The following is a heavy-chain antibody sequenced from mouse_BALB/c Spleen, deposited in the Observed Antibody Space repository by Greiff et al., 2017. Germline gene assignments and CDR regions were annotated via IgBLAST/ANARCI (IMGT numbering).Heavy chain of an antibody. Sequence: QVQLQQSGPELVKPGASVKISCKASGYAFSSSWMNWVKQRPGQGLEWIGRIYPGDGDTNYNGKFKGKATLTADKSSSTAYMQLSSLTSVDSAVYFCARDTAHYAMDYWGQGTSVTVSS. CDR3: ARDTAHYAMDY. V-gene: IGHV1-82*01. J-gene: IGHJ4*01. CDR2: IYPGDGDT. CDR1: GYAFSSSW. D-gene: IGHD1-2*01.